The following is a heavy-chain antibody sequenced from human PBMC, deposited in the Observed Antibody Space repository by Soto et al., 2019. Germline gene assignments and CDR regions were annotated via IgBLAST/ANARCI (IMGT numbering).Heavy chain of an antibody. CDR3: ARGGCSGGSCLIDY. CDR1: GGSISSGGYY. D-gene: IGHD2-15*01. J-gene: IGHJ4*02. CDR2: IYYSGST. V-gene: IGHV4-31*03. Sequence: QVQLQESGPGLVKPSQTLSLTCTVSGGSISSGGYYWSWIRQHPGKGLEWIGYIYYSGSTYYNPSLKSRCTISVDTSKSQCSLKLSSVTAADTAVYYCARGGCSGGSCLIDYWGQGTLVTVSS.